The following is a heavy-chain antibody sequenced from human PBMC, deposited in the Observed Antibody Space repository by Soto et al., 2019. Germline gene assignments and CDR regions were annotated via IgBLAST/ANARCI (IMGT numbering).Heavy chain of an antibody. D-gene: IGHD4-4*01. CDR3: ARLTTLSSTQYMFYYYMDI. Sequence: QVQLAQSGPELKKPGASLEVSCRASGYTFSNYGISWVRQVPGQGLEWMAWIIVKNGHTNFAQKFQGRLSVTTDTSTTKAYLNPRSLRSDETAVYYGARLTTLSSTQYMFYYYMDIWGKGTTFTVSS. J-gene: IGHJ6*03. V-gene: IGHV1-18*01. CDR1: GYTFSNYG. CDR2: IIVKNGHT.